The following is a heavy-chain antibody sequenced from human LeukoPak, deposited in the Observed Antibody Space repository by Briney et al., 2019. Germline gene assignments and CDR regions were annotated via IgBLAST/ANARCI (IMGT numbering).Heavy chain of an antibody. Sequence: PSETLSLTCAVYGGSFSGYYWSLIRQPPGKGLEWIGEINHSGSTNYNPSLKSRVTISVDTSKNQFSLKLSSVTAADTAVYYCARRRRVVMTTVTTPRGAFDIWGQGTIVTVSS. D-gene: IGHD4-17*01. CDR1: GGSFSGYY. V-gene: IGHV4-34*01. J-gene: IGHJ3*02. CDR2: INHSGST. CDR3: ARRRRVVMTTVTTPRGAFDI.